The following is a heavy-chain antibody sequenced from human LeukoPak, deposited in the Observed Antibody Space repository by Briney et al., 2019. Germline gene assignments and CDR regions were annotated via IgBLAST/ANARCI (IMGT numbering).Heavy chain of an antibody. CDR1: GGSISSSNW. Sequence: SGTLSLTCAVSGGSISSSNWWSWVRQPPGKGLEWIGEIYHSGSTNYNPSFKSRVTISVDKSKNQFSLKLGSVTAADTAVYYCASQGEINYYDSSGYYLKSYYFDYWGQGTLVTVSS. J-gene: IGHJ4*02. CDR3: ASQGEINYYDSSGYYLKSYYFDY. V-gene: IGHV4-4*02. CDR2: IYHSGST. D-gene: IGHD3-22*01.